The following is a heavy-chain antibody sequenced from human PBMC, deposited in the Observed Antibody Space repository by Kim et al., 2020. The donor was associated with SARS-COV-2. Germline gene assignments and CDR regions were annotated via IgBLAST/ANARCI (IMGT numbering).Heavy chain of an antibody. Sequence: GGSLRLSCAASGFTFSSYGMGWVRQAPGKGLEWVSVISGSGGRTDYADSVKGRFIISRDNSKNMVFLQMNSLRAEDTAIYYCAKRLYYDGGNGMDVWGQGTTATVSS. J-gene: IGHJ6*02. CDR3: AKRLYYDGGNGMDV. D-gene: IGHD3-22*01. V-gene: IGHV3-23*01. CDR2: ISGSGGRT. CDR1: GFTFSSYG.